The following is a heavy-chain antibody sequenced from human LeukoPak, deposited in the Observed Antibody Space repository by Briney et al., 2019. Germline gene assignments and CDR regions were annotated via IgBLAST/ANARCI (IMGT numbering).Heavy chain of an antibody. CDR3: ARVSGSYSDAFDI. Sequence: GGSLRLSCAASGFTFSSYAMHWVRQAPGKGLEYVSAISSNGGSTYYANSVKGRFTISRDNSKNTLYLQMGSLRAEDMAVYYCARVSGSYSDAFDIWGQGTMVTVSS. CDR1: GFTFSSYA. J-gene: IGHJ3*02. V-gene: IGHV3-64*01. D-gene: IGHD1-26*01. CDR2: ISSNGGST.